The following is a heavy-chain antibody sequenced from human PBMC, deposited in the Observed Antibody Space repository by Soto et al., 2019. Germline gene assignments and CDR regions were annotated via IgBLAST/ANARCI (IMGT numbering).Heavy chain of an antibody. CDR1: GYTFTSYG. V-gene: IGHV1-18*01. CDR3: ARDWKDCSSTSCYTRFDP. D-gene: IGHD2-2*02. Sequence: GASVKVSCKASGYTFTSYGMSWVRQAPGQGLEWMGWISAYNGNTNYAQKLQGRVTMTTDTSTSTAYMELRSLRSDDTAVYYCARDWKDCSSTSCYTRFDPWGQGTLVTVS. J-gene: IGHJ5*02. CDR2: ISAYNGNT.